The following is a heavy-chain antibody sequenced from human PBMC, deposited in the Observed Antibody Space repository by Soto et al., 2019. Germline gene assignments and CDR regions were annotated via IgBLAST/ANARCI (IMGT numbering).Heavy chain of an antibody. V-gene: IGHV3-7*05. J-gene: IGHJ4*02. CDR1: GFTFSSYW. CDR3: AREGSSGWDGNFDY. D-gene: IGHD6-19*01. CDR2: IKQDGSEK. Sequence: GGSLRLSCAASGFTFSSYWMSWVRQAPGKGLEWVANIKQDGSEKYYVDSVKGRFTISRDNAKNSLYLQMNSLRAEDTAVYYCAREGSSGWDGNFDYWGQGTLVTVSS.